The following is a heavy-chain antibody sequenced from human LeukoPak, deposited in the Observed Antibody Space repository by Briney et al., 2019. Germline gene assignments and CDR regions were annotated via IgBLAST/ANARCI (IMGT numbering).Heavy chain of an antibody. Sequence: EASVKVSCTASGYTFTSYAMHWVRQAPGQRLEWMGWINAGNGNTKYSQKFQGRVTITRDTSASTAYMELSSLRSEDTAVYYCARAKVVRGVIHFDYWGQGTLVTVSS. CDR2: INAGNGNT. V-gene: IGHV1-3*01. CDR1: GYTFTSYA. D-gene: IGHD3-10*01. CDR3: ARAKVVRGVIHFDY. J-gene: IGHJ4*02.